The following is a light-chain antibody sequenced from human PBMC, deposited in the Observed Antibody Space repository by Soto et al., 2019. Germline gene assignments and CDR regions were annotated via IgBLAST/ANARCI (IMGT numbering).Light chain of an antibody. CDR3: TSYATGGTHV. CDR2: DVS. Sequence: QSALTQPASVSGSPGQSITLSCTGTNSDIGGYDIVSWYQQHPGKAPKLMIYDVSIRPSGVSHRFSGSKSANTASLTISGLQPEDEADYYCTSYATGGTHVFGTGTKLTDL. J-gene: IGLJ1*01. CDR1: NSDIGGYDI. V-gene: IGLV2-14*01.